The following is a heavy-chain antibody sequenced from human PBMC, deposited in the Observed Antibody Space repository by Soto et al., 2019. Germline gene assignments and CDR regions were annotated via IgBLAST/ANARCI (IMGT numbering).Heavy chain of an antibody. V-gene: IGHV4-31*03. CDR3: ARFLTFGGVIATYYFDY. Sequence: SETLAPTCTVSGGTISSGGDYWSWNRQNPGKGLEWIGYIYYSGSTYYNPSLKSRVTISVDTSKNQFSLKLSSVTAADTAVYYCARFLTFGGVIATYYFDYWGQRTLVTVSS. CDR1: GGTISSGGDY. CDR2: IYYSGST. J-gene: IGHJ4*02. D-gene: IGHD3-16*02.